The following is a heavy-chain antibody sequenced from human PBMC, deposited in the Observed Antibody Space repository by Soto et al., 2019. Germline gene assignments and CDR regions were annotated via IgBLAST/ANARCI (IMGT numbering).Heavy chain of an antibody. V-gene: IGHV3-9*01. CDR1: GFTFDDYA. Sequence: GGSLRLSCAASGFTFDDYAMHWVRQAPGKGLEWVSGISWNSGSIGYADSVKGRFTISRDNAKNSLYLQMNSLRAEDTALYYCAKTTDDWNDEYYFDYWGQGTLVTVSS. J-gene: IGHJ4*02. CDR2: ISWNSGSI. D-gene: IGHD1-1*01. CDR3: AKTTDDWNDEYYFDY.